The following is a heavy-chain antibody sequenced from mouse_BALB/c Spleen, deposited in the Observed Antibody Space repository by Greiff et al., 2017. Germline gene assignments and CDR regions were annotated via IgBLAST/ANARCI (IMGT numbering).Heavy chain of an antibody. CDR2: INPSNGGT. V-gene: IGHV1S81*02. CDR3: TRSNLWYFDV. J-gene: IGHJ1*01. CDR1: GYTFTSYY. Sequence: QVQLQQPGAELVKPGASVKLSCKASGYTFTSYYMYWVKQRPGQSLEWIGGINPSNGGTNFNEKFKSKATLTVDKSSSTAYMQLSSLTSEDSAVYYCTRSNLWYFDVWGAGTTVTVSS.